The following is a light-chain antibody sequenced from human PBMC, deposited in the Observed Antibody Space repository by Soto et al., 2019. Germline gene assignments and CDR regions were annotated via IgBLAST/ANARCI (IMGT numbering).Light chain of an antibody. CDR3: QSYDSSLSGFYV. V-gene: IGLV1-40*01. CDR1: SSNIGTGYD. CDR2: GTS. J-gene: IGLJ1*01. Sequence: QAVVTQPPSVSGAPGQRVTISCTGSSSNIGTGYDVHWYQQLPGTAPKLLIYGTSNRPSGVPDRFSGSKSGTSASLAITGXXAEDEADYYCQSYDSSLSGFYVFGTGTKLTVL.